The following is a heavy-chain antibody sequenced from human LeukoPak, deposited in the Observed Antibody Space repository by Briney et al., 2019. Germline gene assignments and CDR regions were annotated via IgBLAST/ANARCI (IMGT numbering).Heavy chain of an antibody. Sequence: GGSLRLSCAASGFTFSSYAMSWVRQAPGKGLVWVSAISTDGTNTRYAESVKGRFTISRDNAKNTLYLQMDNLRVEDTALYYCARDQWIAGSMLGGFDYWGQGTLATASS. D-gene: IGHD3-10*02. V-gene: IGHV3-74*01. J-gene: IGHJ4*02. CDR3: ARDQWIAGSMLGGFDY. CDR2: ISTDGTNT. CDR1: GFTFSSYA.